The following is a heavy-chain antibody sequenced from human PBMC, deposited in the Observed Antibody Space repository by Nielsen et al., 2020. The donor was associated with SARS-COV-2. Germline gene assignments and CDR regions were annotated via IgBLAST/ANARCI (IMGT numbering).Heavy chain of an antibody. CDR2: INHSGST. J-gene: IGHJ5*02. Sequence: WIRQPPGKGLEWIGEINHSGSTNYNPSLKSRVTISVDTSKNQLSLKLSSVTAADTAVYYCARGERNQLDWFDPWGQGTLVTVSS. D-gene: IGHD2-2*01. CDR3: ARGERNQLDWFDP. V-gene: IGHV4-34*01.